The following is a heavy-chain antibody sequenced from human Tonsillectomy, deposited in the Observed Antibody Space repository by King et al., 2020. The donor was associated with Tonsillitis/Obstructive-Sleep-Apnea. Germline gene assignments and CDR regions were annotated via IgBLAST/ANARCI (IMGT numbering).Heavy chain of an antibody. CDR2: IYPGDSDT. CDR1: GYSFTSYW. V-gene: IGHV5-51*01. J-gene: IGHJ4*02. D-gene: IGHD1-20*01. CDR3: ARHGDSWIPPDY. Sequence: QLVQSGAEVKKPGEYPKLYCKGSGYSFTSYWIGWVRQMPGKGLEWMGIIYPGDSDTRYSPSFQGQVTISADKSISTAFLQWSSLKASDTAIYYCARHGDSWIPPDYWGQGTLVTVSS.